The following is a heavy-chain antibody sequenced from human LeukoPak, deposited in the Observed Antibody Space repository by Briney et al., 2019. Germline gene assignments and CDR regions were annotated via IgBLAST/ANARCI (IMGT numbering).Heavy chain of an antibody. V-gene: IGHV2-5*02. CDR3: ARRLGYTYGRGYWYFAL. J-gene: IGHJ2*01. CDR1: GFSLSTGGVG. Sequence: SGPTLVKPTQTLTLTCTFSGFSLSTGGVGVGWIRQPPGKALEWLALIYWDDDKRYSPSLRSRLTITKDTSKNQVVLTMTNMDPVDTATYYCARRLGYTYGRGYWYFALWGRGTLVTVSS. CDR2: IYWDDDK. D-gene: IGHD5-18*01.